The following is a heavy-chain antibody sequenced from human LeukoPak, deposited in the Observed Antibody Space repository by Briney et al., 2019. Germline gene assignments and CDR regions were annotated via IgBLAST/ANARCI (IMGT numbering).Heavy chain of an antibody. J-gene: IGHJ4*02. CDR1: GYTFTGYY. V-gene: IGHV1-2*02. Sequence: ASVKASCKASGYTFTGYYMHWVRQAPGQGLEWMGWINPNSGGTNYEQKFQGRVTMTRDTSISTAYMDLSRLRSDDTAVYYCARASGYHFGTDFDYWGQGTLVTVSS. CDR2: INPNSGGT. D-gene: IGHD5-12*01. CDR3: ARASGYHFGTDFDY.